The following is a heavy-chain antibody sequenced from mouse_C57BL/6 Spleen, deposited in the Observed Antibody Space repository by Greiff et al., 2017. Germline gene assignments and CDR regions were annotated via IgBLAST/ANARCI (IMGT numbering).Heavy chain of an antibody. CDR2: IYPSDSET. J-gene: IGHJ4*01. CDR1: GYTFTSYW. V-gene: IGHV1-61*01. D-gene: IGHD1-1*01. CDR3: ARRANYYGSSLGSMDY. Sequence: VQLQQPGAELVRPGSSVKLSCKASGYTFTSYWMDWVKQRPGKGLEWIGNIYPSDSETHYNQKFKDKATLTVDKSSSTAYMQLSSLTSEVSAVYYCARRANYYGSSLGSMDYWGQGTSVTVSS.